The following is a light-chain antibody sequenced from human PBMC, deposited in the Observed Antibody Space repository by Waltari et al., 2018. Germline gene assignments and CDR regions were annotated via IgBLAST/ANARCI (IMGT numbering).Light chain of an antibody. J-gene: IGLJ3*02. V-gene: IGLV2-14*01. CDR2: QVS. CDR3: SSYTGSSTWV. Sequence: QSALTQPASVSGSPGQSLTIFCTGTSRYVGDYNFVSWYQQYPGKAPKLMIYQVSMRPSGVSNRFSGSMPGNTASLTISGLQAEDEADYYCSSYTGSSTWVFGGGTKLTVL. CDR1: SRYVGDYNF.